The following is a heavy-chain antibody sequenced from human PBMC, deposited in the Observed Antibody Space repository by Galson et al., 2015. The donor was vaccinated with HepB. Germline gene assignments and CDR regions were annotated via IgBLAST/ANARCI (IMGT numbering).Heavy chain of an antibody. CDR2: IKQDGSER. J-gene: IGHJ3*02. CDR1: GFTFSSYW. CDR3: AREVWGSLRVGAFDI. Sequence: SLRLSCAASGFTFSSYWMSWVRQAPGKGLEWVANIKQDGSERYYVDSVKGRFTISRDNAKNSLYLQMNSLRAEDTAVYYCAREVWGSLRVGAFDIWGQGTMVTVSS. D-gene: IGHD7-27*01. V-gene: IGHV3-7*01.